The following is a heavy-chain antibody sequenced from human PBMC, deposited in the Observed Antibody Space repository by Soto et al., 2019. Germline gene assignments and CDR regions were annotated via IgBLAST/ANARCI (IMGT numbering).Heavy chain of an antibody. CDR3: ARGNDYGGNSDAFDI. D-gene: IGHD4-17*01. J-gene: IGHJ3*02. V-gene: IGHV1-69*12. CDR1: GGTFSSSA. Sequence: QVQLVQSGAEVKKPGSSVKVSCKASGGTFSSSAINWVRQAPGQGLEWVGGIIPIYGTADYTQKFHGRVTITADESRSTAYMELSSLRSEDTAVYYCARGNDYGGNSDAFDIWGQGTMVTVSS. CDR2: IIPIYGTA.